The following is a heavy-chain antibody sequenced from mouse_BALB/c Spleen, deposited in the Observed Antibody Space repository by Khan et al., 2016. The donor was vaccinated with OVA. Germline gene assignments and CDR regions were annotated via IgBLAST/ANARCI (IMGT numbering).Heavy chain of an antibody. V-gene: IGHV1-4*01. J-gene: IGHJ3*01. D-gene: IGHD2-14*01. CDR3: VRAWAHHRSAGWFAY. CDR2: INPSNDYT. CDR1: GYTFTSYT. Sequence: VQLQQSRAELARPGASVKMSCKASGYTFTSYTIHWVRQRPGQAPEWIGHINPSNDYTNYNQNFKDKATLIVDKSSTTAYMQLSSLTSEDSAVYFCVRAWAHHRSAGWFAYWGQGTLVTVSA.